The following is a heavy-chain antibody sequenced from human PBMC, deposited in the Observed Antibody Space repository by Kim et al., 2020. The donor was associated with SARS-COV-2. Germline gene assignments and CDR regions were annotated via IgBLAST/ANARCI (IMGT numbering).Heavy chain of an antibody. D-gene: IGHD1-1*01. CDR3: AKCLHNWNDGDYYGMDV. Sequence: GGSLRLSCAASGFTFSSYGMHWVRQAPGKGLEWVAVISYDGSNKYYADSVKGRFTISRDNSKNTLYLQMNSLRAEDTAVYYCAKCLHNWNDGDYYGMDVWGQGTTVTVSS. CDR2: ISYDGSNK. V-gene: IGHV3-30*18. CDR1: GFTFSSYG. J-gene: IGHJ6*02.